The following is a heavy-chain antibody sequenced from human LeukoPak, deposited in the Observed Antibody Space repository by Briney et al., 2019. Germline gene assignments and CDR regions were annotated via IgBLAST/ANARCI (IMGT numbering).Heavy chain of an antibody. CDR3: AKEYYDFWSGRGGADFDY. V-gene: IGHV3-23*01. D-gene: IGHD3-3*01. J-gene: IGHJ4*02. CDR1: GGSISSYY. Sequence: ETLSLTCTVSGGSISSYYWSWIRQPPGKGPEWVSAISGSGGSTYYADSVKGRFTISRDNSKNTLYLQTNSLRAEDTAVYYCAKEYYDFWSGRGGADFDYWGQGTLVTVSS. CDR2: ISGSGGST.